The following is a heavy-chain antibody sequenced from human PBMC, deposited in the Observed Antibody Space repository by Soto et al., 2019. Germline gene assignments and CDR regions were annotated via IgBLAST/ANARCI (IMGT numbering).Heavy chain of an antibody. Sequence: ASVKVSCKTSGYTFNTSGINWVRQAPGQGLELMGWLSAYDGKTTYAEKFQCRVTLTTDTSTSTAYMELRSLRSDDTSIYYCARDPHEFWTSYWFDPWGQGTPVTVSS. CDR2: LSAYDGKT. V-gene: IGHV1-18*01. CDR3: ARDPHEFWTSYWFDP. J-gene: IGHJ5*02. CDR1: GYTFNTSG. D-gene: IGHD3-3*01.